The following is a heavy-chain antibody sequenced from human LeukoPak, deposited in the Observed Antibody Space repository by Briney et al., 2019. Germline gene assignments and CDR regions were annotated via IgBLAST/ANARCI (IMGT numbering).Heavy chain of an antibody. CDR1: GASISSYY. D-gene: IGHD3-22*01. V-gene: IGHV4-59*08. Sequence: KPSETLSLTCTVSGASISSYYWSWVRQPPGKGLEWIGYIYYSGSTNYNPALKSRVTISEDTSKNQFSLKLSSVTAADTAVYYCARHYYDSGGYFDYWGQGTLVTVSS. J-gene: IGHJ4*02. CDR3: ARHYYDSGGYFDY. CDR2: IYYSGST.